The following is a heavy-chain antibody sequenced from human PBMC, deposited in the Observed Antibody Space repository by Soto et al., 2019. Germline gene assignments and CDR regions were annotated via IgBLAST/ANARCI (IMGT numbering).Heavy chain of an antibody. Sequence: QVQLVQSGAEMKKPGSSVKVSCKASGGTFSSYAISWVRQAPGQGLEWMGGIIPIFGTANYAQKFQGRVTITADESTSTAYMELSSLRSQDTAAYYCARGEGMATDYYYYYGMDVWGQVTTVTVSS. CDR2: IIPIFGTA. CDR3: ARGEGMATDYYYYYGMDV. J-gene: IGHJ6*02. CDR1: GGTFSSYA. V-gene: IGHV1-69*01. D-gene: IGHD5-12*01.